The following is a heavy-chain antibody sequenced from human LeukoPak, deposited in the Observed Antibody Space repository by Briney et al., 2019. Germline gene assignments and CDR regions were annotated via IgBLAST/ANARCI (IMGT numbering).Heavy chain of an antibody. V-gene: IGHV4-39*01. Sequence: SETLSLTCTVSGGSIGNSNYYWGWIRQPPGKGLEWIGCISYSGSTSYNPSLKSRVTISVDTSKNQFSLMLSSVTAADTGVYYCARLPQGGSSYGPLDVWGQGTTVTVSS. CDR2: ISYSGST. D-gene: IGHD5-18*01. CDR1: GGSIGNSNYY. J-gene: IGHJ6*02. CDR3: ARLPQGGSSYGPLDV.